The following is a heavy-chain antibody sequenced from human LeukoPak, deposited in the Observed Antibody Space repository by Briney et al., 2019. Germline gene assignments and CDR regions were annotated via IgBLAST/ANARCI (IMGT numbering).Heavy chain of an antibody. CDR1: GFTFRSYG. CDR2: IRYDGTNK. CDR3: AKAGCSSGQDFDY. V-gene: IGHV3-30*02. D-gene: IGHD6-19*01. J-gene: IGHJ4*02. Sequence: GGSLRLSCAPSGFTFRSYGMHWVRQAPGKGLECVAFIRYDGTNKYYADSVKGRFTISRDNSKNSLYLLMNSLRAEDTAVYYCAKAGCSSGQDFDYWGQGTLVTVSS.